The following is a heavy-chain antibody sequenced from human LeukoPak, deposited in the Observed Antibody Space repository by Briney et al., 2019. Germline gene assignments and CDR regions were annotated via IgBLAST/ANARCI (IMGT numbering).Heavy chain of an antibody. V-gene: IGHV1-2*02. D-gene: IGHD3-10*01. CDR2: INPNSGGT. CDR1: GYTFTSYG. Sequence: ASVKVSCKASGYTFTSYGISWVRQAPGQGLEWMGWINPNSGGTNYAQKFQGRVTMTRDTSISTAYMELSRLRSDDTAVYYCAREGGRDYGSGTGTNAFDIWGQGTMVTVSS. J-gene: IGHJ3*02. CDR3: AREGGRDYGSGTGTNAFDI.